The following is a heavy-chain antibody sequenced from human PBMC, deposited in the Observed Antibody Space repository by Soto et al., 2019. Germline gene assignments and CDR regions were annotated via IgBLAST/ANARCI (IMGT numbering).Heavy chain of an antibody. CDR1: GFTLSNYW. Sequence: EVQLVESGGGLVQPGGSLRLSCAASGFTLSNYWMHWARQAPGKGLVWVSRISSDGSSTNYADSVKGRFTISRDNAXNSXHLQMNSLRAEDTAVYYCARVPYCSSSSCYSYFDSWGQGTLVTVSS. CDR3: ARVPYCSSSSCYSYFDS. J-gene: IGHJ4*02. D-gene: IGHD2-2*01. CDR2: ISSDGSST. V-gene: IGHV3-74*01.